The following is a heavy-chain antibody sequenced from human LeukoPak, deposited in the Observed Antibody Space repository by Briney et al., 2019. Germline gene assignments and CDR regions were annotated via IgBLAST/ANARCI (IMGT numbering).Heavy chain of an antibody. D-gene: IGHD4-17*01. J-gene: IGHJ4*02. CDR1: GFMFTDSW. CDR2: INEDGSDK. Sequence: QTGGSLRLSCAASGFMFTDSWMAWVRQAPGKGLEWLANINEDGSDKNYVVALKGRFTISRDNAEKSLYLQMNSLRAEDTAIYYCARDAAYGYDRFDYRGQGTQVTVSS. V-gene: IGHV3-7*01. CDR3: ARDAAYGYDRFDY.